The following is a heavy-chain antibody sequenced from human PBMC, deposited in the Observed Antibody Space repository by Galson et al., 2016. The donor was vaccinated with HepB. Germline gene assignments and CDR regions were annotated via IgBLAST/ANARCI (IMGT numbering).Heavy chain of an antibody. D-gene: IGHD2-15*01. Sequence: SLRLSCAASGFNFGDHGMSWVRQAPGKGLEWIGLIRSTRYGETTEYAASVRGRVTVSRDDSKNIAYLQMNSLKIEDTAVYYCSRATSARIGWFFDYWGQGNLVTVSS. CDR1: GFNFGDHG. CDR2: IRSTRYGETT. V-gene: IGHV3-49*04. CDR3: SRATSARIGWFFDY. J-gene: IGHJ4*02.